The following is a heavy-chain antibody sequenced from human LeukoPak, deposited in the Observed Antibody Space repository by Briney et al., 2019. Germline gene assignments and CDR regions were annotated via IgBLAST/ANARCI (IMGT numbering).Heavy chain of an antibody. CDR1: GFTFSSYS. D-gene: IGHD6-13*01. CDR2: ISSSSSTI. V-gene: IGHV3-48*04. Sequence: GGSLRLSCAASGFTFSSYSMNWVRQAPGKGLEWVSYISSSSSTIYYADSVKGRFTISRDNAKNSLYLQMNSLRAEDTAVYYCAAAADTADYWGQGTLVTVSS. J-gene: IGHJ4*02. CDR3: AAAADTADY.